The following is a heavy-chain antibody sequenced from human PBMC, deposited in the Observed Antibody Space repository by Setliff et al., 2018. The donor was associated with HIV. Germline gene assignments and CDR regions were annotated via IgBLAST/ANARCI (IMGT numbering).Heavy chain of an antibody. CDR2: VYYTGAT. V-gene: IGHV4-59*11. Sequence: SETLSLTCSVSGDSIRSHYWCWIRQPPGKGLEWIGCVYYTGATTHNPPVRSRVTMSIGSSKRQFSLRLRSVTTMDTAIYYCARGDPLDSWGQGILVTV. CDR3: ARGDPLDS. J-gene: IGHJ5*01. CDR1: GDSIRSHY.